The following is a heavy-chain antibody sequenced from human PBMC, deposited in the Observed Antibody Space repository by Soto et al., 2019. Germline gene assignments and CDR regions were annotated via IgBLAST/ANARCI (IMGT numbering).Heavy chain of an antibody. CDR2: IYHSGST. D-gene: IGHD3-22*01. CDR3: ARGGVDYYDSNGYYFSPYYFDY. V-gene: IGHV4-30-2*01. CDR1: GGSISSGGYS. J-gene: IGHJ4*02. Sequence: SETLSLTCTVSGGSISSGGYSWSWIRQPPGKGLEWIGYIYHSGSTYYNPSLKSRVTISVDRSKNQFSLKLSSVTAADTAVYYCARGGVDYYDSNGYYFSPYYFDYWGQGTLVTVSS.